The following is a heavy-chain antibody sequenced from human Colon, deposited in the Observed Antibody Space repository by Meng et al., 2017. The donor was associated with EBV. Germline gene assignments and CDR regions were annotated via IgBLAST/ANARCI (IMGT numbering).Heavy chain of an antibody. D-gene: IGHD4-17*01. CDR2: IYDDGTT. V-gene: IGHV4-4*03. CDR3: ARAPRRERYGDYVNIWFDS. CDR1: SGSMRSFNW. Sequence: GPGPGLVNPPGTCSLTCGVFSGSMRSFNWWSWVRQSPGKGLEWIGEIYDDGTTNYNPSLKSRVTILVDKFNNQFSLKLNSVTAADTAVYYCARAPRRERYGDYVNIWFDSWGQGTLVTVSS. J-gene: IGHJ5*01.